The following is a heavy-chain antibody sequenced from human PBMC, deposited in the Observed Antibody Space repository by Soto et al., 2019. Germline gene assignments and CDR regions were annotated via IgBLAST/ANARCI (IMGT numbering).Heavy chain of an antibody. Sequence: QMQLVQSGPEVKKPGTSVKVSCKASGFTFTSSAMQWVRQARGQRLEWIGWIVVGSGNTNYAQKFQERVTITRDMSTSSAYMELSSLGSEDTGVYYCAAGWRIAAAGTTPFDYWGQGTLFTVSS. CDR2: IVVGSGNT. V-gene: IGHV1-58*02. CDR3: AAGWRIAAAGTTPFDY. CDR1: GFTFTSSA. J-gene: IGHJ4*02. D-gene: IGHD6-13*01.